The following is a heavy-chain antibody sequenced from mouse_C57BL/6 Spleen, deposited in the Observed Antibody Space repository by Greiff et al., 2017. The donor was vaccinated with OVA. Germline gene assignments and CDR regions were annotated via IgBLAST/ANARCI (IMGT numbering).Heavy chain of an antibody. V-gene: IGHV1-82*01. D-gene: IGHD2-3*01. Sequence: QVQLKESGPELVKPGASVKISCKASGYAFSSSWMNWVKQRPGKGLEWIGRIYPGDGDTNYNGKFKGKATLTADKSSSTAYMQLSSLTSEDSAVYFCASIYDGYLAWFAYWGQGTLVTVSA. J-gene: IGHJ3*01. CDR2: IYPGDGDT. CDR3: ASIYDGYLAWFAY. CDR1: GYAFSSSW.